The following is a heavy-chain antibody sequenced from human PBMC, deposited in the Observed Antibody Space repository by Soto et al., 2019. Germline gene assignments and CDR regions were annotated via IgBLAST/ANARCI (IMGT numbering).Heavy chain of an antibody. CDR1: GGSVSSGNYY. V-gene: IGHV4-61*01. D-gene: IGHD5-18*01. Sequence: SETLSLTCTVSGGSVSSGNYYWSWIRQPPGKGLEWIGFIYYTGSTSYNPSLKSRVTISIDTSKNQFSLKLTSVTAADTAVYSCARTPWDGYTGYYFDYWGQGTLVTAPQ. CDR3: ARTPWDGYTGYYFDY. CDR2: IYYTGST. J-gene: IGHJ4*02.